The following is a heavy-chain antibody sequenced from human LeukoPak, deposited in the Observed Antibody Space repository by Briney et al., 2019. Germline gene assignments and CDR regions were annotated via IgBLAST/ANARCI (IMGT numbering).Heavy chain of an antibody. D-gene: IGHD2-2*01. V-gene: IGHV1-2*02. CDR1: GYTFTRYY. J-gene: IGHJ6*02. CDR2: INPNSGGT. Sequence: ASVKVSCTASGYTFTRYYMHWVRQAPGQGLEWMGWINPNSGGTNYAQKFQGRVTMTRDTSISTAYMELSRLRSDDTAVYYCARDLVVPAAMYFYYGMDVWGQGTTVTVSS. CDR3: ARDLVVPAAMYFYYGMDV.